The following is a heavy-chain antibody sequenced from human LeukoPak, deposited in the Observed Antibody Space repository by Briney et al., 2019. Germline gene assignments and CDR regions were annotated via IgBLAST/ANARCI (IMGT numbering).Heavy chain of an antibody. J-gene: IGHJ4*02. CDR2: IYYSGST. CDR3: ARGMRGFPVVFGF. CDR1: GDSISTYY. V-gene: IGHV4-59*01. D-gene: IGHD4-23*01. Sequence: SETLSLTCTVSGDSISTYYWSWIRQPPGKGLEWIGYIYYSGSTNYNPSLKSRVTISVDTSKNQFSLRLRSVTAAGTAVYYCARGMRGFPVVFGFWGQGTLVTVSS.